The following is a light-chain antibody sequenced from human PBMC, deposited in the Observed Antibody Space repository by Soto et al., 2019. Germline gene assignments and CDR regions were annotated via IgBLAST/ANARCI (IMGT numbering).Light chain of an antibody. CDR1: SSDVGSYNL. J-gene: IGLJ2*01. Sequence: QSALTQPASVSGSPGRSITISCPGTSSDVGSYNLVSWYQQHPGKAPKLMIYEGSKRPSGVSNRFSGSKSGNTASLTISGLQAEDEADYYCCSYAGSSTPHVVFGGGTKLTVL. V-gene: IGLV2-23*01. CDR2: EGS. CDR3: CSYAGSSTPHVV.